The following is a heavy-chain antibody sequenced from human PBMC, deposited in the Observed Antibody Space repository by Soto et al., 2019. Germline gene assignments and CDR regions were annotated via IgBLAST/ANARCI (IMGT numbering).Heavy chain of an antibody. CDR1: GFTFFSYW. CDR3: ARGRPYGMDV. CDR2: IDSDGSST. Sequence: WGSLRLSCAASGFTFFSYWINFFRQAPGKGLVWVSRIDSDGSSTTYADSVKGRFTTSRDNAKNTLYLQMSSLRVEDTAVYYCARGRPYGMDVWGQGTTVTVSS. J-gene: IGHJ6*02. V-gene: IGHV3-74*01.